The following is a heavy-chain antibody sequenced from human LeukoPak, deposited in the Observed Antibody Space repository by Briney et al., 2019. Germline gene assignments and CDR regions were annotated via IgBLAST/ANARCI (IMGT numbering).Heavy chain of an antibody. V-gene: IGHV1-46*01. J-gene: IGHJ4*02. CDR2: INPSGGST. CDR3: ARLPYYDSSGYSYNDY. Sequence: GASVKVSCKASGYTFTSYYMHWVRQAPGQGLEWMGIINPSGGSTSYAQKLQGRVTMTRDTSTSTVYMELSSLRSEDTAVYYCARLPYYDSSGYSYNDYWGQGTLVTVSS. CDR1: GYTFTSYY. D-gene: IGHD3-22*01.